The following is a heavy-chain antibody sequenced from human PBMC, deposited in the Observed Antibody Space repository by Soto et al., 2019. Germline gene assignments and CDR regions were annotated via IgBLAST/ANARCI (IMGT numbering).Heavy chain of an antibody. V-gene: IGHV3-23*01. D-gene: IGHD3-22*01. CDR1: GFTFSSYA. CDR3: VKEWEGGYYDSSGYYYFDY. Sequence: GGSLRLSCAASGFTFSSYAMSWVRQAPGKGLEWVSAISGMGGSTYYADSVKGRFTISRDNSKNTLYLQMNSLRAEDTAVYYCVKEWEGGYYDSSGYYYFDYWGQGTLVTVSS. J-gene: IGHJ4*02. CDR2: ISGMGGST.